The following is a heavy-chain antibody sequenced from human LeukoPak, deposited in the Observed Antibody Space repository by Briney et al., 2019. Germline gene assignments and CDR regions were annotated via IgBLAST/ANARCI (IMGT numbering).Heavy chain of an antibody. J-gene: IGHJ3*02. V-gene: IGHV4-30-4*08. CDR2: IYYSGST. D-gene: IGHD2-2*01. CDR1: GGSISSGDYY. Sequence: SETLSLTCTVSGGSISSGDYYWSWIRQPPGKGLEWIGYIYYSGSTYYNPSLKSRVTISVDTSKNQFSLKLSSVTAADTAVYYCARAVESVPAAIDAFDIWGQGTMVTVSS. CDR3: ARAVESVPAAIDAFDI.